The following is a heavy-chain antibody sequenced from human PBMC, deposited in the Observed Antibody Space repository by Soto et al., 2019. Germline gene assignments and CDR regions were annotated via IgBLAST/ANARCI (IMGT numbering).Heavy chain of an antibody. J-gene: IGHJ4*02. CDR1: GDTFTAAY. CDR2: VDPKSGGT. Sequence: ASVKVSCKASGDTFTAAYIPWVPQAPGQGSEGMGGVDPKSGGTKDRQKFEGKVTMTRDTSLRTVSMTLTRLTADDTAGEDCARDLAKGGGSAGFDYWGQG. D-gene: IGHD1-26*01. CDR3: ARDLAKGGGSAGFDY. V-gene: IGHV1-2*02.